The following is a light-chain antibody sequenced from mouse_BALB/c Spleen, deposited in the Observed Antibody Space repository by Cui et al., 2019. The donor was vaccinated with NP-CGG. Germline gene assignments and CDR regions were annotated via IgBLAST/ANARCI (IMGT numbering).Light chain of an antibody. J-gene: IGLJ1*01. CDR1: TGAVTTSNY. V-gene: IGLV1*01. Sequence: QAVVTQESAPTTSPGETVTLTCRPNTGAVTTSNYANWVQEKPDHLFTGLIGGTNNRVPGVPARFSGSLIGDKAALTITGAQTEDEAIYFCALWYSNHWVFGGGTKLTVL. CDR2: GTN. CDR3: ALWYSNHWV.